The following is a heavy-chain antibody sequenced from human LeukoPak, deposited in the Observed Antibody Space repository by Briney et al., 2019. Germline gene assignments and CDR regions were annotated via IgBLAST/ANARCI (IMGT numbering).Heavy chain of an antibody. J-gene: IGHJ4*02. V-gene: IGHV1-58*02. CDR3: AAGYYYGSGSRYFDY. Sequence: TSVKVSCKASGFTFTSSAMQWVRQARGQRLEWIGWIVVGSGNTNYAQKVQERVTITRDMSTSTAYMELSSLRSEDTAVYSCAAGYYYGSGSRYFDYWGQGTLVTVSS. CDR1: GFTFTSSA. D-gene: IGHD3-10*01. CDR2: IVVGSGNT.